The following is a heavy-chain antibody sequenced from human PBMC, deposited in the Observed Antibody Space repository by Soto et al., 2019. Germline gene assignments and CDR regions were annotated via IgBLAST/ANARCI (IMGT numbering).Heavy chain of an antibody. D-gene: IGHD6-6*01. J-gene: IGHJ5*02. CDR1: GFTFDDYA. CDR3: AKDSGGILAATNWFDP. CDR2: ISWNSGSI. Sequence: GGSLRLSCAASGFTFDDYAMHWVRQAPGKGLEWVSGISWNSGSIGYADSVKGRFTISRDNAKNSLYLQMNSLRAEDTALYYCAKDSGGILAATNWFDPWGQGTLVTVSS. V-gene: IGHV3-9*01.